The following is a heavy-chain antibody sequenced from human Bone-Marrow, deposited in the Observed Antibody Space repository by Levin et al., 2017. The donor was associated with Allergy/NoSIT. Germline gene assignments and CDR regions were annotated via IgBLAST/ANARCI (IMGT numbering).Heavy chain of an antibody. CDR1: GVSISRSFYQ. D-gene: IGHD1/OR15-1a*01. CDR2: VDYSDSGST. V-gene: IGHV4-31*03. CDR3: ARGWNSGLNQWFDP. J-gene: IGHJ5*02. Sequence: PSETLSLTCTVSGVSISRSFYQWTWIRQHPRKGLEWIGYVDYSDSGSTSYNPSLKSRVSISVDTSKNQFSLRLTSVTAADTAFYYCARGWNSGLNQWFDPWGQGTLVTVSS.